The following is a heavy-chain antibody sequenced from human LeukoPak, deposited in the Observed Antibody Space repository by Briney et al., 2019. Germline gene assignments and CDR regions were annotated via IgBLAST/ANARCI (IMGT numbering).Heavy chain of an antibody. D-gene: IGHD2-8*01. V-gene: IGHV1-69*13. CDR2: IIPIFGTA. Sequence: ASVKVSCKASGGTFSSYAISWVRQAPGQGLEWMGGIIPIFGTANYAQKFQGRVTITADESTSTAYMELSSLRSEDTAVYYCARDRGYCTNGVCYDFDYWGQGTLVTVSS. J-gene: IGHJ4*02. CDR1: GGTFSSYA. CDR3: ARDRGYCTNGVCYDFDY.